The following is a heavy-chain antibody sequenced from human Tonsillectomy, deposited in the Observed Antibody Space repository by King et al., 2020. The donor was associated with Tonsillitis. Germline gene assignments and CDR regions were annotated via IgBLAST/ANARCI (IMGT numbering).Heavy chain of an antibody. J-gene: IGHJ4*02. CDR1: GFTFSSYG. Sequence: VQLVESGGGVVQPGRSLRLSCAASGFTFSSYGMHWVRQAPGKGLEWVAVISYDGSNKYYADSVKGRFTISRDNSKNTLYLQMNSLRAEDTAVYYCAKDLNSGSPYWGQGTLVTVSS. V-gene: IGHV3-30*18. D-gene: IGHD1-26*01. CDR2: ISYDGSNK. CDR3: AKDLNSGSPY.